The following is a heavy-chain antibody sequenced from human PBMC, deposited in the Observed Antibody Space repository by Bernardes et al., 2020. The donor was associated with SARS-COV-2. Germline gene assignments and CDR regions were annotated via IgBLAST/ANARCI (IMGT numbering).Heavy chain of an antibody. CDR2: IYPGDSDT. CDR3: ATGAFDY. Sequence: GESLKISCKASGYRFTNFWIGWVRQMPGKGLEWVGIIYPGDSDTRYSPSLQGQVTISADNSINTAYLQWSSLKASDSAMYYCATGAFDYWGQGTLVTVSS. D-gene: IGHD3-10*01. CDR1: GYRFTNFW. V-gene: IGHV5-51*01. J-gene: IGHJ4*02.